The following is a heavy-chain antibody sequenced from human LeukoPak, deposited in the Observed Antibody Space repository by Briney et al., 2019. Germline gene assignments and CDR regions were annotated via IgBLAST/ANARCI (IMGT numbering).Heavy chain of an antibody. J-gene: IGHJ4*02. Sequence: PGGSLRLSCAASGFTFSIYAMSWVRQAPGKGLEWVSAISGSGGSTYYADSVKGRFTISRDNSKNTLYLQMNSPRAEDTAVYYCAKDGVDITMIVVVPPFDYWGQGTLVTVSS. CDR2: ISGSGGST. V-gene: IGHV3-23*01. CDR3: AKDGVDITMIVVVPPFDY. CDR1: GFTFSIYA. D-gene: IGHD3-22*01.